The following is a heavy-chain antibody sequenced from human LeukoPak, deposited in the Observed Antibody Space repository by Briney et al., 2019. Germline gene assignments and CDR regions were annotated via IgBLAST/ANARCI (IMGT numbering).Heavy chain of an antibody. J-gene: IGHJ4*02. CDR2: MYSGGNT. D-gene: IGHD4-17*01. CDR1: GFTVSSNY. CDR3: AKHRENYGDSCLDDY. Sequence: PGGSLRLSCAASGFTVSSNYMSWVRQAPGKGLEWVSVMYSGGNTYYADSVKGRFTISRDNSKNTLYLQMNSLRAEDTASYYCAKHRENYGDSCLDDYWGQGTLVTVSS. V-gene: IGHV3-53*01.